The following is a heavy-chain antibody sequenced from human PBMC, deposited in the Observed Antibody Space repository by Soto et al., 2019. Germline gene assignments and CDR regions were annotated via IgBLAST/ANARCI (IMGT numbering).Heavy chain of an antibody. CDR2: ISGGTDST. D-gene: IGHD6-6*01. CDR1: GFTFSSYA. Sequence: GGSLRLSCAASGFTFSSYAMSWVRQAPGKGLEWVSAISGGTDSTYYADSVKGRFTISRDNSQNTLYLQMTSLRAEDTAVYYCSSSTPFDYWGQGTLVTVSS. CDR3: SSSTPFDY. J-gene: IGHJ4*02. V-gene: IGHV3-23*01.